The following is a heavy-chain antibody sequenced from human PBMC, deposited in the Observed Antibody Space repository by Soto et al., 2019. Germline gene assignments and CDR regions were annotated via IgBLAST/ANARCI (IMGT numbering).Heavy chain of an antibody. CDR2: ISFSGDNI. D-gene: IGHD1-20*01. Sequence: WGSLTLSCVVSEFPVRKCGMRCGRQAPGKGLEWLSSISFSGDNIYYADSVKGRVTISQDNTRNSLYLQMNRLGVDDTAVYFCARATYNWNHEYWGKGTLVTVSS. CDR3: ARATYNWNHEY. J-gene: IGHJ4*02. V-gene: IGHV3-21*01. CDR1: EFPVRKCG.